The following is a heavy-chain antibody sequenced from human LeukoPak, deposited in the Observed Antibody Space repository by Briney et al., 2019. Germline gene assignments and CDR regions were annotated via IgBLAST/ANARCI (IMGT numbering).Heavy chain of an antibody. V-gene: IGHV3-30*03. CDR2: TSYDGSKT. D-gene: IGHD6-19*01. CDR3: ARGPTSVAGTPYYFDY. Sequence: PGRSLRLSCAASGFNFNNYAMHWVRQAPGKGLEWVAVTSYDGSKTHYADSVKGRFTISRDNSKNTLFLQTNSLRAEDTAVYYCARGPTSVAGTPYYFDYWGQGTLVTVSS. J-gene: IGHJ4*02. CDR1: GFNFNNYA.